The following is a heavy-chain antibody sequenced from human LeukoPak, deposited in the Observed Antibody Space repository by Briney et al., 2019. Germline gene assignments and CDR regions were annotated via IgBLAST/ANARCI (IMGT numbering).Heavy chain of an antibody. Sequence: GGSLRLSCAASGFTFSSYAMSWVRQAPGKGLEWVSAISGSGGSTYYADSVKGRFTISRDNSKNTLYLQMNSLRAEDTAVYYCAKDRWFGELVGSWFDPWGQGTLVTVSS. D-gene: IGHD3-10*01. CDR1: GFTFSSYA. CDR2: ISGSGGST. CDR3: AKDRWFGELVGSWFDP. J-gene: IGHJ5*02. V-gene: IGHV3-23*01.